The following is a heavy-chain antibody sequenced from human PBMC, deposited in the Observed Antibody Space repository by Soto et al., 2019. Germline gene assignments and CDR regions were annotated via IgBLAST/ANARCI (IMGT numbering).Heavy chain of an antibody. V-gene: IGHV4-59*01. CDR1: GGSINNYY. J-gene: IGHJ4*02. CDR2: VSYSGRT. CDR3: ARDFAYFDS. D-gene: IGHD3-3*01. Sequence: PSETLSLTCTVSGGSINNYYWNWIRQPPGKGLEWIGYVSYSGRTNYNPSLKSRVNMLVDKSKNQFSLNLDSVTAADTAVYFCARDFAYFDSWGQGTLVTVSS.